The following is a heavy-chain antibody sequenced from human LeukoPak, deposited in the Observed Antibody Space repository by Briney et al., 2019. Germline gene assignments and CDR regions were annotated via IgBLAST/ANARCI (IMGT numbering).Heavy chain of an antibody. V-gene: IGHV4-59*01. J-gene: IGHJ3*02. CDR3: ARDKDYFDSGGAFDI. CDR1: GGSISSYY. D-gene: IGHD3-22*01. CDR2: IYYSGST. Sequence: PSETLSLTCTVSGGSISSYYWSWIRQPPGKGLEWIGYIYYSGSTNYNPSLKSQVTMSVDTSKNQFSLKLSSVTAADTAVYYCARDKDYFDSGGAFDIWGQGTMVTVSS.